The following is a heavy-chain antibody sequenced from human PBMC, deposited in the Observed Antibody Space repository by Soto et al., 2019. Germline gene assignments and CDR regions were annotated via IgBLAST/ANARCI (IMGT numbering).Heavy chain of an antibody. Sequence: QVQVVQSRAEVKKPGASVKVSCKTSGYTFTDYDINWVRQAPGQGLEWMGWVSPDSGNSGYAQQFKGKVTSTRDTYISTVYMELNSLTSEDTAVYYCEVTTEYWGQGTMVTVYS. CDR2: VSPDSGNS. D-gene: IGHD2-21*02. J-gene: IGHJ4*02. CDR3: EVTTEY. V-gene: IGHV1-8*01. CDR1: GYTFTDYD.